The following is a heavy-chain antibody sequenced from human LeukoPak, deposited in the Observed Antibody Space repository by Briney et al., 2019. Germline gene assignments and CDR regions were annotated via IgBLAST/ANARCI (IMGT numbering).Heavy chain of an antibody. CDR3: ARGPYYYGSGRLDRSVDY. CDR1: GGSFSGYY. V-gene: IGHV4-34*01. CDR2: INHSGST. Sequence: SETLSLTCAVYGGSFSGYYWSWIRQPPGKGLEWIGEINHSGSTNYNPSLKSRVTISVDTSKNQFSLKLSSVTAADTAVYYCARGPYYYGSGRLDRSVDYWGQGTLVTVSS. D-gene: IGHD3-10*01. J-gene: IGHJ4*02.